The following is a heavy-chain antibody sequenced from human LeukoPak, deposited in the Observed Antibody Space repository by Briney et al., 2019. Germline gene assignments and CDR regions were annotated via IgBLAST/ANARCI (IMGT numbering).Heavy chain of an antibody. D-gene: IGHD3-10*01. V-gene: IGHV1-18*01. CDR3: VRHYYGSGTYYHFDY. J-gene: IGHJ4*02. CDR2: ISPYNGNT. CDR1: GYSFPSYG. Sequence: GASVKVSCKASGYSFPSYGISWMRQAPGQGLEWMAWISPYNGNTNYAQRLQGRVTLTTDTSTTTAYMELRSLRSDDTAVYYCVRHYYGSGTYYHFDYWGQGTLVTVSS.